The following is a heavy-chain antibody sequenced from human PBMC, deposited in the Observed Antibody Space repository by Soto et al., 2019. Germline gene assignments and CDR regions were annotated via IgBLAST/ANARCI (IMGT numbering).Heavy chain of an antibody. CDR1: GFTFSSYG. CDR2: ISYDGSNK. V-gene: IGHV3-30*18. Sequence: QVQLVESGGGVVQPGRSLRLSCAASGFTFSSYGMHWVRQAPGQGLEWVAVISYDGSNKYYADSVKGRFTISRDNAKNTLYLQVNSLGAEDTAVYYCAKDRWELRLFDYWGQGTLVTVSS. J-gene: IGHJ4*02. CDR3: AKDRWELRLFDY. D-gene: IGHD1-26*01.